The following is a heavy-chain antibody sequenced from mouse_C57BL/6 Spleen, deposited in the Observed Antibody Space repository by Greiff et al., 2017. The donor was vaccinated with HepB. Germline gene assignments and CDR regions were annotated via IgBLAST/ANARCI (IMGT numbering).Heavy chain of an antibody. J-gene: IGHJ1*03. CDR3: ARGIYYYGSSYWYFDV. V-gene: IGHV1-39*01. Sequence: VHVKQSGPELVKPGASVKISCKASGYSFTDYNMNWVKQSNGKSLEWIGVINPNYGTTSYNQKFKGKATLTVDQSSSTAYMQLNSLTSEDSAVYYCARGIYYYGSSYWYFDVWGTGTTVTVSS. D-gene: IGHD1-1*01. CDR2: INPNYGTT. CDR1: GYSFTDYN.